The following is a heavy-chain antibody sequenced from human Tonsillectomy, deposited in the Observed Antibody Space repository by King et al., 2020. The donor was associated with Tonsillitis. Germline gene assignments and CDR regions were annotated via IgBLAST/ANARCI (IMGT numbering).Heavy chain of an antibody. Sequence: VPLQESGPGLVKPSQTLSLTCTVSGGSISSGSFYWSWIRQPAGKGLEWIGRIYTTGYTNYNPSLKSRVTISVDTSKNQFSLKLSSLTAADTAVYYCARENRAKMLQGYYYYYYMDVWGNGTTVTVSS. CDR1: GGSISSGSFY. V-gene: IGHV4-61*02. D-gene: IGHD5-24*01. J-gene: IGHJ6*03. CDR2: IYTTGYT. CDR3: ARENRAKMLQGYYYYYYMDV.